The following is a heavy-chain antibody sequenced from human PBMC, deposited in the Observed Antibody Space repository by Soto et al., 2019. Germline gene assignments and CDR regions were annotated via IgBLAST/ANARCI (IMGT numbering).Heavy chain of an antibody. CDR1: GFTFSSYM. CDR3: VRDSLMRTS. Sequence: EVLLVESGGGLVKPGGSLRLSCAGSGFTFSSYMMNWVRQAPGKGLEWVASISTGSSYIDYADALKGRFNISRDDAKTSVYLQMNSLRVEDTGVYYCVRDSLMRTSWGQGTRVTVSS. D-gene: IGHD2-8*01. J-gene: IGHJ5*02. CDR2: ISTGSSYI. V-gene: IGHV3-21*02.